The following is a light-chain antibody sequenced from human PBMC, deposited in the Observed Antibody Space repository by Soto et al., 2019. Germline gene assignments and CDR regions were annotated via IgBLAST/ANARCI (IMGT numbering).Light chain of an antibody. CDR1: QSISDY. CDR2: DAS. CDR3: QQRSDWPSA. V-gene: IGKV3-11*01. Sequence: IVLTQSPDTLSLSPGETATLSCRASQSISDYLAWYQQKPGQAPRLLIYDASNRATGIPGRFSGSGSGTDFSLTISSLEAEDFGIYYCQQRSDWPSAFGGGTRVEIK. J-gene: IGKJ4*01.